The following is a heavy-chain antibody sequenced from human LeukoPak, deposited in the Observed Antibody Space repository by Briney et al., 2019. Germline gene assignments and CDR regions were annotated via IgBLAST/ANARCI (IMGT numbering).Heavy chain of an antibody. V-gene: IGHV3-66*04. Sequence: GGSLRLSCAASGFTVSSNYMSWVRQAPGKGLEWVSVIYSGGSRYYADSVKGRFTIFRDNSKNTLYLQMNSLRAEDTAVYYCAGLPAYYYDTSGFYFDYWGQGTLVTVSS. D-gene: IGHD3-22*01. CDR1: GFTVSSNY. CDR2: IYSGGSR. CDR3: AGLPAYYYDTSGFYFDY. J-gene: IGHJ4*02.